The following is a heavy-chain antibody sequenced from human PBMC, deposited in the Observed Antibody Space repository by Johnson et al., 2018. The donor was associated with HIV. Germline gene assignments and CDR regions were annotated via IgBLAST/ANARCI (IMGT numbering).Heavy chain of an antibody. V-gene: IGHV3-66*01. Sequence: VQLVESGGGLFQPGGSLRLSCAASGFTVSSNYMSWVRQAPGKGLEWVSVIYSGGSTYYADSVKGRFTISRDNSKNTLYLQMNSLRAEDTAVYYCARDLDLREDLALDIWGQGTMVTVSS. CDR1: GFTVSSNY. D-gene: IGHD1-1*01. J-gene: IGHJ3*02. CDR3: ARDLDLREDLALDI. CDR2: IYSGGST.